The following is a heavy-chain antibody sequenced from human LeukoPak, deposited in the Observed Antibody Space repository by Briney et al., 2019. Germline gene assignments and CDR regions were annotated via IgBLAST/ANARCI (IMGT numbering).Heavy chain of an antibody. CDR3: ARDGSVTTLFSGSFDY. CDR2: ISYDGSNK. J-gene: IGHJ4*02. D-gene: IGHD4-17*01. CDR1: GFTLSSYA. Sequence: GGSLRLSCAASGFTLSSYAMHWVRQAPGKGLEWVAVISYDGSNKYYADSVKGRFTISRDNSKNTLYLQMNSLRAEDTAVYYCARDGSVTTLFSGSFDYWGQGTLVTVSS. V-gene: IGHV3-30-3*01.